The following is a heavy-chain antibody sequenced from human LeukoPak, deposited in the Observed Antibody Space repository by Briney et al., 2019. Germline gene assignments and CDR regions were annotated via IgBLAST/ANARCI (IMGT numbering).Heavy chain of an antibody. D-gene: IGHD2-8*01. V-gene: IGHV5-51*01. CDR3: ARHNQDIVLMVYAMGWYFDL. J-gene: IGHJ2*01. CDR2: IYPGDSDT. Sequence: GESLKISCKGSGYSFTSYWIGWVRQMPGKGLEWMGIIYPGDSDTRYSPSFQGQVTISADKSISTAYLRWSSLKASDTAMYYCARHNQDIVLMVYAMGWYFDLWGRGTLVTVSS. CDR1: GYSFTSYW.